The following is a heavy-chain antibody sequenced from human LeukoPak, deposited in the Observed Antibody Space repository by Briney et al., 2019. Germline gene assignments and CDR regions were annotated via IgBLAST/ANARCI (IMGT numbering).Heavy chain of an antibody. V-gene: IGHV3-23*01. Sequence: PGGSLRLSCEVSGFTFSMYWMTWVRQAPGKGLEWVSSITVSGLTTYYADSVKGRFTISRDNSKSTLFLQMNSLRAEDTAVYYCAKGLRTLDQWGQGTLVTVSS. J-gene: IGHJ4*02. CDR3: AKGLRTLDQ. CDR2: ITVSGLTT. CDR1: GFTFSMYW.